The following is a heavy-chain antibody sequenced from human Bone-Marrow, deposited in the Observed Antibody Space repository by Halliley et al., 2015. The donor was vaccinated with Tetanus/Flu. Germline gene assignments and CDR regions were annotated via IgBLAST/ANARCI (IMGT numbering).Heavy chain of an antibody. V-gene: IGHV4-31*02. Sequence: EGIGYFLYRGDPYYNPSLKRRVTISLDTSKKQFSLTLTSVTAGDPAVYYCAASDCGGDCGPFDSWGQGTLVTVSS. J-gene: IGHJ4*02. CDR2: FLYRGDP. CDR3: AASDCGGDCGPFDS. D-gene: IGHD2-21*02.